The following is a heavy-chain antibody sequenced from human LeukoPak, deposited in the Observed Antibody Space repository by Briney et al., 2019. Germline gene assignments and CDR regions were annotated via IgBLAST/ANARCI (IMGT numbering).Heavy chain of an antibody. CDR3: ARGRFAELLFDI. D-gene: IGHD3-10*01. Sequence: GSLRLSCTASGFTFEDYAMHWVRQPPGKGLEWIGYIYYSGSTNYNPSLKSRVSISVDTSNNQFSLRSTSATAADTAMYYCARGRFAELLFDIWGQGTLVTVSS. CDR2: IYYSGST. CDR1: GFTFEDYA. V-gene: IGHV4-59*08. J-gene: IGHJ4*02.